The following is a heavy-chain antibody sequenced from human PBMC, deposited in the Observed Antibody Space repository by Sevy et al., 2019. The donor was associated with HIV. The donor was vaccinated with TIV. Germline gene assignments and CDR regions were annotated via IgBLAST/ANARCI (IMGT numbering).Heavy chain of an antibody. CDR1: VFTFSSYD. D-gene: IGHD1-26*01. J-gene: IGHJ3*02. V-gene: IGHV3-13*01. CDR2: IGTAGDT. CDR3: ARGSHSGSYGRDAFDI. Sequence: GGSLRLSCAASVFTFSSYDMHWVRQATGKGLEWVSAIGTAGDTYYPGSVKGRFTISRENAKNSLYLQMNSLRAGDTAVYYCARGSHSGSYGRDAFDIWGQGTMVTVSS.